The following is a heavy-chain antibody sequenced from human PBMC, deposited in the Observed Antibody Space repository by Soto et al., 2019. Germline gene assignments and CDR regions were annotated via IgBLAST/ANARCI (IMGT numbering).Heavy chain of an antibody. V-gene: IGHV3-66*04. J-gene: IGHJ5*02. D-gene: IGHD4-17*01. CDR3: ARQTHDYGDYVFGCDP. CDR2: IYSGGST. CDR1: GFTVSSNY. Sequence: EVQLVESGGGLVQPGGSLRLSCAASGFTVSSNYMSWVRQAPGKGLEWVSVIYSGGSTYYADSVKGRFTISRDNSKNTIDVQMNSLRAEDTAVYYCARQTHDYGDYVFGCDPWGQGTLVTVSS.